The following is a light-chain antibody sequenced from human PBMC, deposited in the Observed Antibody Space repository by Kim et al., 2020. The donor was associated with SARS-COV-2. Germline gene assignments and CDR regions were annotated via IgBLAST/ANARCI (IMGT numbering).Light chain of an antibody. V-gene: IGLV4-69*01. Sequence: SVTLTCTLGSGHSRTAIAGHPQQPGKGPRFLMRLNSDGSHPKGDGIPDRFSGSISGAERYLTISSLQSEDEADYYCQTWGTGNWVFGGGTQLTVL. CDR1: SGHSRTA. J-gene: IGLJ3*02. CDR3: QTWGTGNWV. CDR2: LNSDGSH.